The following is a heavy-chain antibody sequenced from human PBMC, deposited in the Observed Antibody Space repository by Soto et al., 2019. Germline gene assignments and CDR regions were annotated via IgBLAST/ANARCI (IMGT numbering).Heavy chain of an antibody. CDR2: IIPIFGTA. V-gene: IGHV1-69*13. CDR3: ARVGYSYEEDWFDP. J-gene: IGHJ5*02. CDR1: GGTFSSYA. D-gene: IGHD5-18*01. Sequence: ASVKVSCKASGGTFSSYAISWVRQAPGQGLEWMGGIIPIFGTANYAQKFQGRVTITADESTSTAYMELSSLRSEDTAVYYCARVGYSYEEDWFDPWGQGTLVTVSS.